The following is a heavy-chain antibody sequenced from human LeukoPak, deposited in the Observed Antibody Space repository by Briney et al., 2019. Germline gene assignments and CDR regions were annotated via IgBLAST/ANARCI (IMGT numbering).Heavy chain of an antibody. CDR2: IYYSGST. D-gene: IGHD4-17*01. J-gene: IGHJ4*02. Sequence: QTSETLSLTCTVSGGSISSSSYYWGWIRQPPGKGLEWIGYIYYSGSTNYNPSLKSRVTISVDTSKNQFSLKLSSVTAADTAVYYCARALEFYGDHQYYFDYWGQGTLVTVSS. CDR1: GGSISSSSYY. V-gene: IGHV4-61*05. CDR3: ARALEFYGDHQYYFDY.